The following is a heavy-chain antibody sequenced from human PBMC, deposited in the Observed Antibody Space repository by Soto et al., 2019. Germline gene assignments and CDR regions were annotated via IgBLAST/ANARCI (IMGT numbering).Heavy chain of an antibody. V-gene: IGHV3-43*01. D-gene: IGHD1-26*01. Sequence: EVQLVESGGVVVQPGGSLRLSCAASGFTFDDYTMDWVRQAPGKGLERVSFISWDGGITYYADSVKGRFTITRDNTKNALYLQMNSLRTEDTALYYCAKDLLLNWGQGTPVTVSS. J-gene: IGHJ4*02. CDR2: ISWDGGIT. CDR3: AKDLLLN. CDR1: GFTFDDYT.